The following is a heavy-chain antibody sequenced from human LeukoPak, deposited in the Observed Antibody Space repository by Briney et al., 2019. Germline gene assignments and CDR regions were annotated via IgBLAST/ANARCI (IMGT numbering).Heavy chain of an antibody. CDR3: AREKDDHGDPGPLDA. V-gene: IGHV3-30*03. CDR1: GFIFSNYG. Sequence: PGGSLRLSCAASGFIFSNYGIHWVRQAPGKGLEWVAVISYDGSNKYADSVKGRFTISRDNSKNTLFLQMNSLRPDDTAVYYCAREKDDHGDPGPLDAWGQGDLVTVSS. CDR2: ISYDGSNK. J-gene: IGHJ5*02. D-gene: IGHD4-17*01.